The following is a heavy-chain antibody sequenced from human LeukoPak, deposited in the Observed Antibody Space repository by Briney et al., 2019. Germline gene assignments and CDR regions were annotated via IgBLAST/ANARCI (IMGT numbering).Heavy chain of an antibody. CDR1: GFTVSSNY. D-gene: IGHD6-13*01. V-gene: IGHV3-30*02. Sequence: GGSLRLSCAASGFTVSSNYMSWVRQAPGKGLEWVAFIRYDGSNKYYADSVKGRFTISRDNSKNTLYLHVNSLRPEDTAVYYCAKEPSSSSWYYFDYWGQGTLVTVSS. CDR2: IRYDGSNK. CDR3: AKEPSSSSWYYFDY. J-gene: IGHJ4*02.